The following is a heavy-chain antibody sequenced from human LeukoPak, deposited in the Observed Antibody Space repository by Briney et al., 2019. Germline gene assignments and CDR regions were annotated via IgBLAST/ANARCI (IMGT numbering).Heavy chain of an antibody. CDR3: ARGPPIQYYDGSGYYYFDY. CDR2: IYYSGST. CDR1: GVSISSGGYY. J-gene: IGHJ4*02. D-gene: IGHD3-22*01. V-gene: IGHV4-31*03. Sequence: SQTLSLTCTVSGVSISSGGYYWSWIRQHPGKGLEWIGYIYYSGSTYYNPSLKSRVTISVDTSKNQFSLKLSSVTAADTAVYYCARGPPIQYYDGSGYYYFDYWGQGTLVTVSS.